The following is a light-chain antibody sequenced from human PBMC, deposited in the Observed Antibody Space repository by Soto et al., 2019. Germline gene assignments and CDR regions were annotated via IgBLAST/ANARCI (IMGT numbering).Light chain of an antibody. CDR1: QSLLLSNGYNY. CDR2: LGS. J-gene: IGKJ1*01. CDR3: MQALHTPAT. V-gene: IGKV2-28*01. Sequence: DIVMTQSPLFLPVTPGEPASISCRSSQSLLLSNGYNYLDWYLQKPGQSPQLLIYLGSNRASGVPDRFSGRGSGTDFTLKISRVEAEDVGVYYCMQALHTPATYGQGTKVEIK.